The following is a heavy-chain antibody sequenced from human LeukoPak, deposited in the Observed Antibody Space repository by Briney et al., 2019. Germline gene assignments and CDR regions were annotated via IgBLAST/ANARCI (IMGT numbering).Heavy chain of an antibody. J-gene: IGHJ4*02. CDR2: INHSGST. V-gene: IGHV4-34*01. CDR1: GGSFSGYY. CDR3: ARALAYCGGDCYSFDY. D-gene: IGHD2-21*02. Sequence: SETLSLTCAVYGGSFSGYYWSWIRQPPGKGLEWIGEINHSGSTNYNPSLKSRVTISVDTSKNQFSLKLSSVTAADTAVYYCARALAYCGGDCYSFDYWGQGTLVTVSS.